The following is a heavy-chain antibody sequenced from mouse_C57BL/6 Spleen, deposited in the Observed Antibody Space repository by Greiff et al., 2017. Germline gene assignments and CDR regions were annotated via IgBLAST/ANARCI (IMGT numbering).Heavy chain of an antibody. V-gene: IGHV1-69*01. CDR1: GYTFTSYW. CDR2: IDPSDSYT. J-gene: IGHJ3*01. D-gene: IGHD2-4*01. CDR3: SGRDYDGAWFAY. Sequence: QVQLQQPGAELVMPGASVKLSCKASGYTFTSYWMHWVKQRPGQGLEWIGEIDPSDSYTNYNQKFKGKSTLSVDKSSSTAYMQLSSLTSEDSAVYYCSGRDYDGAWFAYWGQGTLVTVSA.